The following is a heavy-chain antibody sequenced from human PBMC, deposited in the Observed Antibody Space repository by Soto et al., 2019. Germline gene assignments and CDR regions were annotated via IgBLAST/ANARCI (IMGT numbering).Heavy chain of an antibody. CDR1: GFSFSSFG. D-gene: IGHD3-10*01. CDR3: AKGLSMVRGLFVLLPDGLDI. V-gene: IGHV3-30*18. CDR2: ISYDGDKK. J-gene: IGHJ3*02. Sequence: QVQLVESGGGVVQPGRSLRLSCTASGFSFSSFGMHRVRQAPGKGLEWAASISYDGDKKYSADSVKGRFTVSRDNSKNTLYLQMNSLSADDTAVYYCAKGLSMVRGLFVLLPDGLDIWGQGTVVTVSS.